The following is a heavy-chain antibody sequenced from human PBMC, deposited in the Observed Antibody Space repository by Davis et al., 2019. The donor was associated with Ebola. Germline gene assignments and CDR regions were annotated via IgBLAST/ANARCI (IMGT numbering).Heavy chain of an antibody. V-gene: IGHV1-2*04. CDR2: INPNSGGT. CDR3: ARGSVATMDHYYYGMDV. Sequence: ASVKVSCKASGYTFTGYYMHWVRQAPGQGLEWMGWINPNSGGTNYAQKFQGWVTMTRDTSISTAYMELRSLRSDDTAVYYCARGSVATMDHYYYGMDVWGQGTTVTVSS. CDR1: GYTFTGYY. D-gene: IGHD5-12*01. J-gene: IGHJ6*02.